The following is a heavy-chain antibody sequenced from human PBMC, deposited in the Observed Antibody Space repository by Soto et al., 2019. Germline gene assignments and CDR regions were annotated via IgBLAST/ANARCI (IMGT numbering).Heavy chain of an antibody. CDR3: ARDQVDIVATSLMDV. V-gene: IGHV1-3*01. CDR1: GYTFTSYA. J-gene: IGHJ6*03. Sequence: ASVKVSCKASGYTFTSYAMHRVRQAPGQRLEWMGWINAGNGNTKYSQKFQGRVTITRDTSASTAYMELSSLRSEDTAVYYCARDQVDIVATSLMDVWGKGTTVTVSS. D-gene: IGHD5-12*01. CDR2: INAGNGNT.